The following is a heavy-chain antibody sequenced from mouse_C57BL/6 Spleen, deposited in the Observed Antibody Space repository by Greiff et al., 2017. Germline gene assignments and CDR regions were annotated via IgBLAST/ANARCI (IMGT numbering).Heavy chain of an antibody. J-gene: IGHJ1*03. CDR2: IYPRSGNT. Sequence: SGAELARPGASVKLSCKASGYTFTSYGISWVKQRTGQGLEWIGEIYPRSGNTYYNEKFKGKATLTADKSSSTAYMELRSLTSEDSAVYFCARYYYGSSYWYFDVWGTGTTVTVSS. V-gene: IGHV1-81*01. CDR3: ARYYYGSSYWYFDV. CDR1: GYTFTSYG. D-gene: IGHD1-1*01.